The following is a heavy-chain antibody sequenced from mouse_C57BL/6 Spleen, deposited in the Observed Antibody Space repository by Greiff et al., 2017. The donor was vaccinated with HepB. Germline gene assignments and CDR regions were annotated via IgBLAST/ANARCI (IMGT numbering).Heavy chain of an antibody. V-gene: IGHV5-9-1*02. Sequence: EVKVVESGEGLVKPGGSLKLSCAASGFTFSSYAMSWVRQTPEKRLEWVAYISSGGDYIYYADTVKGRFTISRDNARNTLYLQMSSLKSEDTAMYYCTRDTTVSYWYFDVWGTGTTVTVSS. CDR1: GFTFSSYA. D-gene: IGHD1-1*01. CDR2: ISSGGDYI. J-gene: IGHJ1*03. CDR3: TRDTTVSYWYFDV.